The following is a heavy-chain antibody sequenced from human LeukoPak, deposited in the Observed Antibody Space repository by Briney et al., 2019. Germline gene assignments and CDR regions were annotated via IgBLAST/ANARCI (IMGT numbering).Heavy chain of an antibody. CDR3: ARDTPLGCFDY. CDR1: GFTFSSSW. CDR2: IKQDGSVK. D-gene: IGHD2-15*01. V-gene: IGHV3-7*01. J-gene: IGHJ4*02. Sequence: GGSLRLSCAASGFTFSSSWMSWVRQAPGKGLEWVANIKQDGSVKFYADSMKGRFTISRDNAKNSLYLQMNSLRTEDTAVYYCARDTPLGCFDYWGQGTLVTVSS.